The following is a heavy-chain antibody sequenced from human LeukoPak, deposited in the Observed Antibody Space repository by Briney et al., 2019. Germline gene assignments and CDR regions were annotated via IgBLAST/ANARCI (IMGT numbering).Heavy chain of an antibody. CDR2: IYISGST. Sequence: SETLSLTCTVSGGSISNGSSYWTWIRQPAGKGLEWIGRIYISGSTNYNPSLKSRVTISVDTSKNQFSLKLSSVTAADTAVYYCARDYYDGTGYAPLDYWGQGTLVTVSS. CDR3: ARDYYDGTGYAPLDY. CDR1: GGSISNGSSY. V-gene: IGHV4-61*02. D-gene: IGHD3-22*01. J-gene: IGHJ4*02.